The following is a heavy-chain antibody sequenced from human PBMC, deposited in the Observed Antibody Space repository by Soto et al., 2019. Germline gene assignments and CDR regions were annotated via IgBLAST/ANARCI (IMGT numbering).Heavy chain of an antibody. V-gene: IGHV3-33*01. CDR1: GFTFSSYG. CDR2: IWYDGSNK. CDR3: ARDTPQGVHLGELSTYNHFDC. J-gene: IGHJ4*02. Sequence: PGGSLRLSCAASGFTFSSYGMHWVRQAPGKGLAWVAVIWYDGSNKYYADSVKGRFTISRDNSKNTLYLQMNSLRAEDTAVYYCARDTPQGVHLGELSTYNHFDCWGQGILVTVSS. D-gene: IGHD3-16*02.